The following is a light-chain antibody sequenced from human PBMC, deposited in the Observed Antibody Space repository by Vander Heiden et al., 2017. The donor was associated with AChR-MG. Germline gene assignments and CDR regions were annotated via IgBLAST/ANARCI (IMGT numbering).Light chain of an antibody. CDR1: QSISSY. CDR2: AAS. Sequence: DIQMTQSPSSLSASVGDRVTITCRASQSISSYLNWYQQKPGKAPKLLIYAASSLQSGVPSRFSGSGYGTDFTLTISSRQPEDFATYYCQQNDSTPTWTFGQRTKVEIK. V-gene: IGKV1-39*01. J-gene: IGKJ1*01. CDR3: QQNDSTPTWT.